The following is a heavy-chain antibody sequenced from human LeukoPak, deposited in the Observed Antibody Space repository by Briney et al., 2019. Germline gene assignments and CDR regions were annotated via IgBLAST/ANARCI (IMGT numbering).Heavy chain of an antibody. J-gene: IGHJ4*02. CDR3: AVSFDY. Sequence: PGGSLRLSCVASGVAFSRYHMNWIRQAPGKGLEWISYISSSGGTISYAHSVKGRFTISRDNAENTLYLQMNSLRVEDTAVYYCAVSFDYWGQGTLVAVSP. CDR1: GVAFSRYH. CDR2: ISSSGGTI. D-gene: IGHD5/OR15-5a*01. V-gene: IGHV3-48*01.